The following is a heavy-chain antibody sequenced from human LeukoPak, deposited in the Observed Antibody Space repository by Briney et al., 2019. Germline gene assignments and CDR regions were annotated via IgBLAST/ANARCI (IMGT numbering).Heavy chain of an antibody. D-gene: IGHD3-10*02. CDR3: AELGITMIGGV. J-gene: IGHJ6*04. CDR2: INWNGGST. V-gene: IGHV3-20*04. CDR1: GFTFDDYG. Sequence: GGSLRLSCAASGFTFDDYGMSWVRQAPGKGLEWVSGINWNGGSTGYADSVKGRFTISRDNAKNSLYLQMNSLKAEDTAVYYCAELGITMIGGVWGKGTTVTISS.